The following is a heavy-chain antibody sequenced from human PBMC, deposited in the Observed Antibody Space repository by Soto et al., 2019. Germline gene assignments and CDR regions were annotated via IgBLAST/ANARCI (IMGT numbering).Heavy chain of an antibody. CDR3: ARDLEWELLGLQEYYYSYGMDV. J-gene: IGHJ6*02. D-gene: IGHD1-26*01. CDR1: GFTFSSYS. V-gene: IGHV3-48*02. CDR2: ISSSSSTI. Sequence: EVQLVESGGGLVQPGGSLRLSCAASGFTFSSYSMNWVRQAPGKGLEWVSYISSSSSTIYYADSVKGRFTISRDNAKNSLYLQMTSLRDEDTAVYYCARDLEWELLGLQEYYYSYGMDVWGQGTTVTVSS.